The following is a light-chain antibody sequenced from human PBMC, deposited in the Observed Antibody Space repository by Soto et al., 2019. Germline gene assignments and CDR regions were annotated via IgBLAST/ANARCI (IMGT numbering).Light chain of an antibody. J-gene: IGKJ4*01. CDR2: DAS. Sequence: DIQVTQSPSTLSASVGDRVTITCRASQSISSWLAWYQQKPGKAPKLLIYDASSLESGVPSRFSGSGSGTEFTLTISSLQPDDFATYYCQKYNSAPLTFGGGTKVDIK. V-gene: IGKV1-5*01. CDR1: QSISSW. CDR3: QKYNSAPLT.